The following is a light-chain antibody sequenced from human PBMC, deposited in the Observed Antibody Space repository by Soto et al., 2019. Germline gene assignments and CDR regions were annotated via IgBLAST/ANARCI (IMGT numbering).Light chain of an antibody. CDR3: QQSYSMPLS. CDR1: QSISSY. J-gene: IGKJ4*01. Sequence: DIQMTQSPSSLSASVGDRVTITCRASQSISSYLNWYQQKPGKAPKLLIYAASSLQSGVPSRFSGSGSGTDFTLTISSPQPEDFATYYCQQSYSMPLSFGGGTKVEIK. V-gene: IGKV1-39*01. CDR2: AAS.